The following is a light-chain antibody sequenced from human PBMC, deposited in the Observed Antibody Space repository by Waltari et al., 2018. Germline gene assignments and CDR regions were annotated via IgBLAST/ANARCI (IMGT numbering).Light chain of an antibody. CDR1: SSDVGAYEF. CDR3: SSYSRGGTLMV. J-gene: IGLJ3*02. V-gene: IGLV2-14*01. Sequence: QSALTQPASVSGSSEQSITISCTGTSSDVGAYEFVSWYQQHPGKAPKLMIYEVNNRPAGVPNRFSGSKSGNTASLTISGLLAEDEADYYCSSYSRGGTLMVFGGGTKLTVL. CDR2: EVN.